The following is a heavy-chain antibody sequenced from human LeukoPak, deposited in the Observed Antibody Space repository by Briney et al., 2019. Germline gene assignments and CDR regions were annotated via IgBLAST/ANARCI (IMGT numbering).Heavy chain of an antibody. D-gene: IGHD2-21*02. J-gene: IGHJ4*02. CDR2: ITGDGDGA. V-gene: IGHV3-23*01. CDR3: AKAPGPSVVVTAISDY. Sequence: GASLRLSCAASGFTFTRYAMTWVRQAPGRGLEWVSTITGDGDGAYYPDSVKGRFTTSRDNAKNTLYLQMNSLRADDTAVYYCAKAPGPSVVVTAISDYWGQGTLVTVSS. CDR1: GFTFTRYA.